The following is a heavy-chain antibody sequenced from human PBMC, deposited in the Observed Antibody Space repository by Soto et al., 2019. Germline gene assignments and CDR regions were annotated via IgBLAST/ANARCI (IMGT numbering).Heavy chain of an antibody. CDR2: IYYSGST. J-gene: IGHJ6*02. CDR1: GGSISSGGYY. CDR3: ARSRGPMNYYYYGMDV. V-gene: IGHV4-31*03. D-gene: IGHD3-10*01. Sequence: SETLSLTCTVSGGSISSGGYYWSWIRQHPGKGLEWIGYIYYSGSTYYNPSLKSRVTISVDTSKNQFSLKLSSVTAADTAVYYCARSRGPMNYYYYGMDVWGQGTTVTVSS.